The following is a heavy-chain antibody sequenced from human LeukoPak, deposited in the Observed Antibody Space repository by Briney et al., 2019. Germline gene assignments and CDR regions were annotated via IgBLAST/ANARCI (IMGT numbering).Heavy chain of an antibody. J-gene: IGHJ4*02. Sequence: GGALRLSCEGSGFTFSTDLMTCVRQAPGKGLEWVANIKQDVIEKYYVESVRSRVTISTDNAQNSLFLQMNSVRAEDQAVYYCARPRDRGWSKTWQHWGQGPLVTVFS. D-gene: IGHD6-19*01. CDR1: GFTFSTDL. CDR2: IKQDVIEK. CDR3: ARPRDRGWSKTWQH. V-gene: IGHV3-7*03.